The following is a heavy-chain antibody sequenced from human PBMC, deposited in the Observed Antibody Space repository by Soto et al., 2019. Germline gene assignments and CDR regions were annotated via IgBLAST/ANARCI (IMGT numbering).Heavy chain of an antibody. V-gene: IGHV1-69*01. Sequence: QVQLVQSGAEVKKPGSSVKVSCKASGGTFSSYAISWVRQAPGQGLEWMGGIIPIFGTANYAQKFQGRVTITADESTSTAYMELSSLRSEDKAVYYCARGRATTVTSRRYSYYGMDVWGQGTTVTVSS. J-gene: IGHJ6*02. CDR3: ARGRATTVTSRRYSYYGMDV. CDR2: IIPIFGTA. D-gene: IGHD4-4*01. CDR1: GGTFSSYA.